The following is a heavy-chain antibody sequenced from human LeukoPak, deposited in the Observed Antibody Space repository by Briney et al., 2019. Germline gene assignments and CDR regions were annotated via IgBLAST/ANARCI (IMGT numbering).Heavy chain of an antibody. CDR2: ISSSGSSA. D-gene: IGHD1-1*01. CDR1: GFXFRSFG. V-gene: IGHV3-23*01. Sequence: GGSLRLSCAASGFXFRSFGISWVRQAPGKGLEWVSGISSSGSSAYYADFVKGRFTISRDNSRNTMLLQMNSLRADDTALYYCAKGHPSYNWHFIDYWGQGILVTVSS. J-gene: IGHJ4*02. CDR3: AKGHPSYNWHFIDY.